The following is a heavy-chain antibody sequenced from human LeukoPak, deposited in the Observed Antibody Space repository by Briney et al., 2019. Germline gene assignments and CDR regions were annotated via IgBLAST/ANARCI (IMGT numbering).Heavy chain of an antibody. CDR2: ISYDGSNK. D-gene: IGHD4-11*01. J-gene: IGHJ4*02. V-gene: IGHV3-30-3*01. CDR1: GFTFSSYA. Sequence: GGSLRLSCAASGFTFSSYAMHWVRQAPGKGLEWVAVISYDGSNKYYADSVKGRFTISRDNAKNSLYLQMNSLRAEDTAVYYCARDPRTTVTRYFDYWGQGTLVTVSS. CDR3: ARDPRTTVTRYFDY.